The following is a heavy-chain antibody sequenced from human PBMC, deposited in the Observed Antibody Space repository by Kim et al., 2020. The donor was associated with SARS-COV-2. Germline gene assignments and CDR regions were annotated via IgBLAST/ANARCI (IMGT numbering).Heavy chain of an antibody. V-gene: IGHV4-31*11. CDR3: ARDTLATRLPNGMDV. CDR1: GGSISSGCYY. D-gene: IGHD1-26*01. Sequence: SETLSLTCAVSGGSISSGCYYWSWIRQHPGQGLEWVVYLYYSANSYYNPYLRGPVTISVDTYKNHFSLRLISVTAAATASYYCARDTLATRLPNGMDV. J-gene: IGHJ6*01. CDR2: LYYSANS.